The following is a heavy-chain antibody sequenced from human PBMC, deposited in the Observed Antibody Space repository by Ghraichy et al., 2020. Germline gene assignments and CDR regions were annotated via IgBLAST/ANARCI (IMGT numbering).Heavy chain of an antibody. CDR1: GFTFSSYS. D-gene: IGHD3-9*01. CDR2: ISSSSSTI. Sequence: GESLNISCAASGFTFSSYSMNWVRQAPGKGLEWVSYISSSSSTIYYADSVKGRFTISRDNAKNSLYLQMNSLRAEDTAVYYCARVGGYDILTGYYDAFDIWGQGTMVTVSS. CDR3: ARVGGYDILTGYYDAFDI. V-gene: IGHV3-48*01. J-gene: IGHJ3*02.